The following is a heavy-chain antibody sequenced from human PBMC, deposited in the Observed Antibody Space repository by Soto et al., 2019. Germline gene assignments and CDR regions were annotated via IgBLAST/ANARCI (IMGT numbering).Heavy chain of an antibody. CDR3: ARGLGVLRLLEWPIFDY. J-gene: IGHJ4*02. V-gene: IGHV1-8*01. Sequence: ASVEVSCKASGYTFTSYDINWVRQATGQGLEWMGWMNPNSGNTGYAQKFQGRVTMTRNTSISTAYMELSSLRSEDTAVYYCARGLGVLRLLEWPIFDYWGQGPMVTVYS. D-gene: IGHD3-3*01. CDR1: GYTFTSYD. CDR2: MNPNSGNT.